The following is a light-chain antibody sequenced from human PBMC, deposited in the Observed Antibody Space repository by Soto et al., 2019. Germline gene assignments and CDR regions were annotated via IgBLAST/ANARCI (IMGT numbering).Light chain of an antibody. J-gene: IGKJ2*01. CDR1: QSVSRNY. CDR3: QQFSNLPYT. CDR2: GAT. V-gene: IGKV3-20*01. Sequence: EIVLTQSPGTLSLSPGERATLSCRASQSVSRNYLAWYQQKPGQAPRLLIYGATSRATGIPDRFSGSASGTDFTLTISRLEPEDFAVYSCQQFSNLPYTFGQGTKLDI.